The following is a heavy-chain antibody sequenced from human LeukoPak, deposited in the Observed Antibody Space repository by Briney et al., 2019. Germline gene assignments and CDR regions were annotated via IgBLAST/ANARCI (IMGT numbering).Heavy chain of an antibody. CDR3: TRDVWGNSDY. Sequence: QSGGSLRLSCAVSGLPFSAYWMSWIREVPGGGPVWAARINPDGTTTHYADSVKGRFTISRDNGKNILYLQITSLRPEDTAVYYCTRDVWGNSDYWGQGTLVTVSS. CDR2: INPDGTTT. CDR1: GLPFSAYW. V-gene: IGHV3-74*01. D-gene: IGHD7-27*01. J-gene: IGHJ4*02.